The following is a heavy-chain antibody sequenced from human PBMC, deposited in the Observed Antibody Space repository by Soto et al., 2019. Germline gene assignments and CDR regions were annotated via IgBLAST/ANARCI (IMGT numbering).Heavy chain of an antibody. CDR1: GGSISSYY. CDR3: ARDKGGNYVEY. J-gene: IGHJ4*02. V-gene: IGHV4-59*01. Sequence: SETLSLTCTVSGGSISSYYWSWIRQPPGKGLEWIGYIYYSGSTNYSPSLKSRVTISVDTSKNQFSLKLSSVTAADTAVYYCARDKGGNYVEYWGQGTLVTVSS. CDR2: IYYSGST. D-gene: IGHD1-26*01.